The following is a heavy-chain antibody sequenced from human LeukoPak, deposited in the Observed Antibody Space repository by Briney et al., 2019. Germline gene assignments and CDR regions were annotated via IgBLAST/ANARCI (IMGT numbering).Heavy chain of an antibody. Sequence: SETLSLTCTVSGGSISSGGYYWSWIRQHPGKGLEWIGEINHSGSTNYNPSLKSRVTISVDTSKNQFSLKLSSVTAADTAVYYCASKPSSWYGDYVWGQGTLVTVSS. CDR2: INHSGST. CDR3: ASKPSSWYGDYV. J-gene: IGHJ4*02. V-gene: IGHV4-39*07. CDR1: GGSISSGGYY. D-gene: IGHD4-17*01.